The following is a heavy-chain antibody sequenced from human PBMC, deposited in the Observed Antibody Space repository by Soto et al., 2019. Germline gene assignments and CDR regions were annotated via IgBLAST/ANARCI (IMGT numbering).Heavy chain of an antibody. Sequence: PGGSLRLSCAASGFIFSSYAMNWVRQTPGKGLEWVSGISGSGVRKYYADSVKGRFSISRDNSKNTLYLQMNSLRAEDTAIYYCVKVRGGFYTYYFDYWGQGTLVTVSS. CDR2: ISGSGVRK. J-gene: IGHJ4*02. CDR1: GFIFSSYA. V-gene: IGHV3-23*01. D-gene: IGHD3-10*01. CDR3: VKVRGGFYTYYFDY.